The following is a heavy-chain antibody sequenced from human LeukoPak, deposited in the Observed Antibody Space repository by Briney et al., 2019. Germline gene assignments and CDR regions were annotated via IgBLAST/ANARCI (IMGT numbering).Heavy chain of an antibody. Sequence: GGSLRLSCAASGFTFSSYSMNWVRQAPGKGLEWVSYISSSSSTIYYADSVKGRFTISRDNAKNSLYLQMNSLRAEDTAVYYCTRGNLAAGGAFDIWGQGTVVTVSS. CDR2: ISSSSSTI. CDR3: TRGNLAAGGAFDI. D-gene: IGHD6-13*01. V-gene: IGHV3-48*01. CDR1: GFTFSSYS. J-gene: IGHJ3*02.